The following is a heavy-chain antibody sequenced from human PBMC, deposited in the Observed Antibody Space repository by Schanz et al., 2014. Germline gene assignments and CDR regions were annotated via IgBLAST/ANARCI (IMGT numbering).Heavy chain of an antibody. V-gene: IGHV3-7*03. D-gene: IGHD5-12*01. CDR3: ARVDSGYDSHLYYYYYYMDV. CDR1: GFNFRNYW. J-gene: IGHJ6*03. Sequence: EGQLVESGGGLVQPGGSLRLSCVVSGFNFRNYWMSWVRQAPGKGLEWVASIKQEGDEKNYVDSVKGRFTISRDNAKNTLYLQMNSLRAEDTAVYYCARVDSGYDSHLYYYYYYMDVWGKGTTVAVSS. CDR2: IKQEGDEK.